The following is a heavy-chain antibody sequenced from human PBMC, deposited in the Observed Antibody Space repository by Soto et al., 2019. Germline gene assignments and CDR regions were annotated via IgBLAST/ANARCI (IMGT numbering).Heavy chain of an antibody. D-gene: IGHD3-10*01. CDR3: ERSRPGAGSYTHFYYGVDV. Sequence: QVQLVESGGGVVQPGRSLRLSCAASGFTFISYAMHWVRQAPGKGLEWVAVISFDGSTEYYADSVKGRFTISRDNSKKNVSLQMNSRRSEDTAVYDCERSRPGAGSYTHFYYGVDVWGQGTTVTVSS. CDR2: ISFDGSTE. CDR1: GFTFISYA. J-gene: IGHJ6*02. V-gene: IGHV3-30-3*01.